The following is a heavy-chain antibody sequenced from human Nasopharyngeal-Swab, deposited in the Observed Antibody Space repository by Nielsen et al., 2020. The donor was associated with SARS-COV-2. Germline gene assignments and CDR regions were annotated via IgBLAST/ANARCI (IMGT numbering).Heavy chain of an antibody. V-gene: IGHV3-33*01. J-gene: IGHJ3*01. CDR3: AREEMLTTSLFPRRDAFDL. D-gene: IGHD4/OR15-4a*01. Sequence: GGSLRLSCAASEFTFNTYAMHWVRQAPGKGLDWVALIWYDGSREHYADSVKGRFTISRDNSKNTLYLQMNSLRAEDTAVYYCAREEMLTTSLFPRRDAFDLWGQGTMVTVFS. CDR1: EFTFNTYA. CDR2: IWYDGSRE.